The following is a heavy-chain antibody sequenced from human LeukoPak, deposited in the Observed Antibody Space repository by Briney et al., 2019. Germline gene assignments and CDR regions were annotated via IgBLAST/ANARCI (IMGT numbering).Heavy chain of an antibody. J-gene: IGHJ4*02. CDR1: GFTFSTSW. CDR3: ARAAYTGSPTAFDY. D-gene: IGHD1-26*01. CDR2: IKQDGSEK. V-gene: IGHV3-7*04. Sequence: GGSLRLSCAASGFTFSTSWMSWVRQAPGKGLEWVATIKQDGSEKYYVDSVKGRFTISRDNAKISLYLQMNSLRAEDTAVYYCARAAYTGSPTAFDYWGQGTLVTVSS.